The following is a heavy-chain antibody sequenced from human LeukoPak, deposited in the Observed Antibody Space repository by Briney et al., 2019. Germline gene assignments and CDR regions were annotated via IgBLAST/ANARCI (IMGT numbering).Heavy chain of an antibody. CDR3: ARGVYYYDTSGYFY. D-gene: IGHD3-22*01. Sequence: SETLSLTCAVYGGSFSGYYWSWIRQPPGKGLEWIGEINRGGSTNYNPSLKSRVTISVDTSKNQFSLKLSSVTAADTAVYYCARGVYYYDTSGYFYWGQGTLVTVSS. CDR1: GGSFSGYY. J-gene: IGHJ4*02. CDR2: INRGGST. V-gene: IGHV4-34*01.